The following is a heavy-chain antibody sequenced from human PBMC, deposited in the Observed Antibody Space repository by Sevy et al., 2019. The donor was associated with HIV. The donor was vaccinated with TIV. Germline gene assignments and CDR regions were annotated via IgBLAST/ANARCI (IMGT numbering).Heavy chain of an antibody. CDR2: IWYDGRKN. CDR1: GFTFSNFG. Sequence: GGSLRLSCAPSGFTFSNFGMHWVRQAPGEGLEWVAVIWYDGRKNYYAHSVKGRFTISRDNSKNTLYLQMNSLRAEDTAVYYCARERSYGLDVWGQGTTVTVSS. V-gene: IGHV3-33*01. J-gene: IGHJ6*02. CDR3: ARERSYGLDV.